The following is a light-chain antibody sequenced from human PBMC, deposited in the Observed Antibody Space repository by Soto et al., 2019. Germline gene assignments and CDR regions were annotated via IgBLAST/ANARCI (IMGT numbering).Light chain of an antibody. V-gene: IGKV3-11*01. CDR3: QQRSNWPLT. CDR2: DAS. Sequence: TQSPATLSVSPGERGSRSCRASQSVGSLVAWYQQKPGQAPRLLIYDASTRATGIPARFSGSGSGTDFTLSISSLEPEDFAVYYCQQRSNWPLTFGGGTKVDI. CDR1: QSVGSL. J-gene: IGKJ4*01.